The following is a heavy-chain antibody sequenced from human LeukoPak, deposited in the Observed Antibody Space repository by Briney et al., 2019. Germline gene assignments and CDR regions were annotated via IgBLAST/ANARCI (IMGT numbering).Heavy chain of an antibody. V-gene: IGHV4-61*02. D-gene: IGHD6-13*01. Sequence: SQTLSLTCTVSGGSISSGSYYWSWIRQPAGKGLEWIGRIYTSGSTNYNPSLKSRVTISVDTSKNQFSLKLSSVTAADTAVYYCARVAAGTSWVYYYYYYYMDVWGKGTTVTISS. J-gene: IGHJ6*03. CDR3: ARVAAGTSWVYYYYYYYMDV. CDR1: GGSISSGSYY. CDR2: IYTSGST.